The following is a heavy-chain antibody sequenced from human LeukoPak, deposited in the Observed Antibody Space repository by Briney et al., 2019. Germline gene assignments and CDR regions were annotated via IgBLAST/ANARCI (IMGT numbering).Heavy chain of an antibody. D-gene: IGHD3-10*01. CDR1: GGSISSYY. J-gene: IGHJ4*02. CDR2: IYYSGST. Sequence: TSETLSLTCTVSGGSISSYYWSWIRQPPGKGLEWIGYIYYSGSTNYNPSLKSRVTISVDTSKNQFSLKLSSVTAADTAVYYCARRPHSYYYGSGSYYYFDYWGQGTLVTVSS. V-gene: IGHV4-59*12. CDR3: ARRPHSYYYGSGSYYYFDY.